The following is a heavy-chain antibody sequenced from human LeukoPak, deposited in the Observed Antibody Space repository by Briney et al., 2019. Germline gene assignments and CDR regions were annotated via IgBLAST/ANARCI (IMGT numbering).Heavy chain of an antibody. CDR2: IKRKNDGGTT. V-gene: IGHV3-15*01. D-gene: IGHD6-6*01. J-gene: IGHJ4*02. Sequence: GGALRLSCAASVFTFNYAWMSCVRQAPGRGREWGGRIKRKNDGGTTDYIAPVQGRFTISRDDSEDTLYLQMTSLTTEDTAVYYCTADLPVSMAHSFDYWGQGVLVTVSS. CDR1: VFTFNYAW. CDR3: TADLPVSMAHSFDY.